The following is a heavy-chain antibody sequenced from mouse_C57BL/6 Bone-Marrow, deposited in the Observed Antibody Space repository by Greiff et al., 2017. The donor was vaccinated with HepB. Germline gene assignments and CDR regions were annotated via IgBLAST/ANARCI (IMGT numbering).Heavy chain of an antibody. CDR1: GYTFTSYG. V-gene: IGHV1-81*01. CDR2: IYPRSGNT. CDR3: ARLGAWFAY. D-gene: IGHD4-1*01. J-gene: IGHJ3*01. Sequence: QVQLQQSGAELARPGASVKLSCKASGYTFTSYGISWVKQGTGQGLEWIGEIYPRSGNTYYNEKFKGKATLTADKSSSTAYMELRSLTSEDSAVYFCARLGAWFAYWGQGTLVTVSA.